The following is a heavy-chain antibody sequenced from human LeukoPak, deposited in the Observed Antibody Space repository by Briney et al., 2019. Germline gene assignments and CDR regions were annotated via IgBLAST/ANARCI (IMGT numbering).Heavy chain of an antibody. CDR3: ARMVDCSGGSCYSVYDY. Sequence: KTSETLSLTCTVSGDSISSRNYYWSWIRQHPGKGLEWIGYIYYSGSTYYNPSLKSRVTISVDTSKNQFSLKLSSVTAADTAVYYCARMVDCSGGSCYSVYDYWGQGTPVTVSS. V-gene: IGHV4-31*03. CDR2: IYYSGST. J-gene: IGHJ4*02. CDR1: GDSISSRNYY. D-gene: IGHD2-15*01.